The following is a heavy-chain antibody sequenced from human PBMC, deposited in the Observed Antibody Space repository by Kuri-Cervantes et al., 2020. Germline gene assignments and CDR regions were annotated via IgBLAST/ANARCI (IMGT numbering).Heavy chain of an antibody. V-gene: IGHV4-39*01. J-gene: IGHJ5*02. D-gene: IGHD3-3*01. Sequence: GSLRLSCTVSGVTISSTSYYWGWIRQPPGKGLEWIAGIYYSGSTYYNPSLKSRVIISVDTSKKQFPLMLSCVTAADAAVYYYATLVSTYYDFWSDYYLNWFDPWGQGTLVTVSS. CDR1: GVTISSTSYY. CDR2: IYYSGST. CDR3: ATLVSTYYDFWSDYYLNWFDP.